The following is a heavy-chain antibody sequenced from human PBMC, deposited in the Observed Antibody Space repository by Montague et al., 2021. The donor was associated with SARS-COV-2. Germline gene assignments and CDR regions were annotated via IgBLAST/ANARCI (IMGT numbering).Heavy chain of an antibody. CDR2: CHHRPRWSN. D-gene: IGHD1-26*01. CDR3: ARERWAVGVSFDY. J-gene: IGHJ4*02. V-gene: IGHV6-1*01. CDR1: GDSDGGMGPR. Sequence: CAISGDSDGGMGPRRRSKRQTSERHFVWLLVCHHRPRWSNDYAVSVRSRIIINPDTSTNQFSLQLSSVTPEDTAVYFCARERWAVGVSFDYWGQGTLVTVSA.